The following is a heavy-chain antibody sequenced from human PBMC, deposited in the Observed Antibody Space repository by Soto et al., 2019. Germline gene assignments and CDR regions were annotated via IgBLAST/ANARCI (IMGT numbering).Heavy chain of an antibody. D-gene: IGHD3-22*01. CDR3: ARDSDIIGYYPASGTDY. V-gene: IGHV1-18*01. CDR2: ISAYNGNT. J-gene: IGHJ4*02. CDR1: GYTFTSYG. Sequence: ASVKVSCKASGYTFTSYGISWVRQAPGQGLEWMGWISAYNGNTNYAQKLQGRVTMTTDTSTSTAYMELRSLRSDDTAVYYCARDSDIIGYYPASGTDYWGQGTLVTGSS.